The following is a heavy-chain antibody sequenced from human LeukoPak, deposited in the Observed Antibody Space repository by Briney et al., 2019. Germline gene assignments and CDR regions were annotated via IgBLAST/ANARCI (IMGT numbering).Heavy chain of an antibody. CDR2: ISAYNGNT. D-gene: IGHD1-26*01. CDR1: GYTFTSYG. V-gene: IGHV1-18*01. Sequence: ASVKVSCKASGYTFTSYGISWVRQAPGQGLEWMGWISAYNGNTNYAQKLQGRVTMTTDTSTSTAYMELRGLRSDDTAVFYCGRDHIVGATVYWGQGTLVTVSS. J-gene: IGHJ4*02. CDR3: GRDHIVGATVY.